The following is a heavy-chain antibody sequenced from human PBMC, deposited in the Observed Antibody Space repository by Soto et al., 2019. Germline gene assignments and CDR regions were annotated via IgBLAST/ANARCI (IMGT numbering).Heavy chain of an antibody. CDR2: IIPIFGTA. CDR1: GGTFSSYA. J-gene: IGHJ6*02. D-gene: IGHD5-12*01. V-gene: IGHV1-69*05. CDR3: ATTHGPWVATTYGMDV. Sequence: QVQLVQSGAEVKKPGSSVKVSCKASGGTFSSYAISWVRQAPGQGLEWMGGIIPIFGTANYAQKCQGRVTITXXEXTXKAYMELSSLRSEDTAVYYCATTHGPWVATTYGMDVWGQGTTVTVSS.